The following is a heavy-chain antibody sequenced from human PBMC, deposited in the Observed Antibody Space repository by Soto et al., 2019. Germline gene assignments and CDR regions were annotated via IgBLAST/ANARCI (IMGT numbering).Heavy chain of an antibody. V-gene: IGHV4-59*08. CDR3: ARHGGGSDDWEDACDI. Sequence: QVQLQESGPGLVKPSETLSLTCSVSGGSISSYYWSWIRQPPGKGLEWIGYINYSGSSKYNPSRRSRVTISVDTAKTQFSLKMSSVAATDTAVYACARHGGGSDDWEDACDIWGQGTMFTVSS. CDR2: INYSGSS. CDR1: GGSISSYY. D-gene: IGHD3-16*01. J-gene: IGHJ3*02.